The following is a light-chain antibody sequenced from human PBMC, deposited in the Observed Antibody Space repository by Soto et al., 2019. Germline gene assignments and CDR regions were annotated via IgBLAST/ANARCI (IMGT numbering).Light chain of an antibody. V-gene: IGKV3-15*01. CDR2: RAS. J-gene: IGKJ1*01. CDR3: LQYHNLWA. Sequence: IVMTQSPATPSVSPGERATFSCRASQNIYSNIAWYQQRPGQAPRLLIYRASTRATGVPARFSGSGSGTEFTLTISSLQSEDFAVYSCLQYHNLWAFGQGTKVDIK. CDR1: QNIYSN.